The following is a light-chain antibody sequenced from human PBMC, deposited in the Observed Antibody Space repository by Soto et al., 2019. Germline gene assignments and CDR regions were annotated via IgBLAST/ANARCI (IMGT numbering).Light chain of an antibody. J-gene: IGKJ1*01. CDR3: QQRSNWPRT. CDR2: DAS. V-gene: IGKV3-11*01. CDR1: QSISSY. Sequence: EIVLTQSPATLSLSPGERATLTCSASQSISSYLAWYQQKPGQAPRHLIYDASNRATGVPARFSGSGSGTDFTLTISSLEPEDFAVYYCQQRSNWPRTFGQGTKVEIK.